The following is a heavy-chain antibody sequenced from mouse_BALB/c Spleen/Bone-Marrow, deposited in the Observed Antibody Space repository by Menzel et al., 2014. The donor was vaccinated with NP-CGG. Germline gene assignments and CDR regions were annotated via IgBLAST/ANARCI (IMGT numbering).Heavy chain of an antibody. D-gene: IGHD3-3*01. Sequence: EVQLQQSGPELVKPGASVKVSCKASGYAFXSYNMFWVKQSHGKSLEWIGYIDPYNGGTSYNQKFKGKATLTVDKSSSTAYMHLSSLTSEDSAVYYCARSRDVGYFDYWGQGTTLTVSS. V-gene: IGHV1S135*01. CDR3: ARSRDVGYFDY. CDR2: IDPYNGGT. J-gene: IGHJ2*01. CDR1: GYAFXSYN.